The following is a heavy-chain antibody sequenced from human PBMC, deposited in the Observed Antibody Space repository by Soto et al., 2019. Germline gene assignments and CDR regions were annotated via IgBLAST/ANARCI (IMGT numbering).Heavy chain of an antibody. Sequence: ASVKVSCKVSGYTLTELSMHWVRQAPGKGLEWMGGFDPEDGETIYAQKFQGRVTMTEDTSTDTAYMELSSLRSEDTAVYYCATAQDLLLWFGELLGAFDIWGQGTMVTVSS. V-gene: IGHV1-24*01. D-gene: IGHD3-10*01. CDR2: FDPEDGET. CDR1: GYTLTELS. CDR3: ATAQDLLLWFGELLGAFDI. J-gene: IGHJ3*02.